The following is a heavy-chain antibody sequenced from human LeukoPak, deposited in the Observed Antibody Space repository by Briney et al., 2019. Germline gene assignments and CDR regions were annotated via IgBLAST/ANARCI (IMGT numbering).Heavy chain of an antibody. Sequence: GGSLRLSCEAYGFTFSRYWMSWVRQAPGKGLEWVANIKQDGSETYYVDSVKGRFTISRDNARRKLYLQMNSLRAEDTAVYYCARDRVGSGWSRMPFDYWGQGTLVTVSS. CDR2: IKQDGSET. D-gene: IGHD6-19*01. V-gene: IGHV3-7*01. CDR1: GFTFSRYW. CDR3: ARDRVGSGWSRMPFDY. J-gene: IGHJ4*02.